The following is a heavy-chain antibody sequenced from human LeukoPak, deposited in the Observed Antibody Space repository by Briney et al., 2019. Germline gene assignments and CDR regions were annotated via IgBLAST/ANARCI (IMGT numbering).Heavy chain of an antibody. D-gene: IGHD1-1*01. Sequence: TGGSLRLSCAASGFTFSSYAMSWVRQAPGKGLEWVSAISGSGGSTYYADSVKGRFTISGDNSKNTLSMQMNNLRAEDAAVYFCAKGLAPTGIRIYCFDYWGQGTLVTVSS. CDR2: ISGSGGST. J-gene: IGHJ4*02. V-gene: IGHV3-23*01. CDR1: GFTFSSYA. CDR3: AKGLAPTGIRIYCFDY.